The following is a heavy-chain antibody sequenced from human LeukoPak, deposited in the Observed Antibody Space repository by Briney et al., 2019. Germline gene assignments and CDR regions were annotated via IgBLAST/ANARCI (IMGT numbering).Heavy chain of an antibody. J-gene: IGHJ4*02. CDR3: AGAPQYDFWRDY. D-gene: IGHD3-3*01. Sequence: GRSLRLSCAASGFTFSSYAMHWIRQAPGKGLEWVSYISSSGSTIYYADSVKGRFTISRDNAKNSLYLQMNSLRAEDTAVYYCAGAPQYDFWRDYWGQGTLVTVSS. V-gene: IGHV3-48*04. CDR2: ISSSGSTI. CDR1: GFTFSSYA.